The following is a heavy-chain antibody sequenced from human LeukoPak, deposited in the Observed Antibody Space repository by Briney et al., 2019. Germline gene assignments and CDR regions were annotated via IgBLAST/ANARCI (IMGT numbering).Heavy chain of an antibody. CDR1: GGSISRYY. V-gene: IGHV4-59*08. CDR2: IYYSGST. Sequence: PSETLSLTCTVSGGSISRYYWSWIRQPPGEGLEWIGYIYYSGSTNYNPSLKSRVPISVATSKCQFSMKLSSVTAADTAVYYCARHDMDVAGAGLEYFDYWGQGTLVTVSS. CDR3: ARHDMDVAGAGLEYFDY. D-gene: IGHD1-26*01. J-gene: IGHJ4*02.